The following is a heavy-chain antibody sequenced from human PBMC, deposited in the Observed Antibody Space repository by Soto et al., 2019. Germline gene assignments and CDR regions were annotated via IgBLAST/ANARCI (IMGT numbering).Heavy chain of an antibody. CDR3: ANDPYYYASGS. J-gene: IGHJ5*02. CDR2: ISGTGTTI. Sequence: QVQLVESGGGLVKPGGSLRLSCAASGFTFSDYYMTWIRQPPGKGLEWVSYISGTGTTIHYADSVKGRFTVSRDNARNSLDLQMNSLRAEDTAFYYCANDPYYYASGSWGQGTLVTVSS. V-gene: IGHV3-11*01. D-gene: IGHD3-10*01. CDR1: GFTFSDYY.